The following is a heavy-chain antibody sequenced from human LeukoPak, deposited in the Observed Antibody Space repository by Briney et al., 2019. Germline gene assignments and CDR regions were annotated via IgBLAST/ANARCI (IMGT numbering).Heavy chain of an antibody. CDR2: ISSGGSTI. CDR3: ARDRDWNSGFDY. V-gene: IGHV3-48*03. CDR1: GFTSSSFE. Sequence: GGSLRLSCAASGFTSSSFEMKWVRQAPGKGLEWVSYISSGGSTIYYADSVKGRFTISRDNPKNSLYLQMNSLRADDTAVYYCARDRDWNSGFDYWGQGTLVTVSS. J-gene: IGHJ4*02. D-gene: IGHD1-7*01.